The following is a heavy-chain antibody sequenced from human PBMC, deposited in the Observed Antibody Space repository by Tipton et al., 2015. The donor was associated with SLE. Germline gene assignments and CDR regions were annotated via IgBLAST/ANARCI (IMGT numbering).Heavy chain of an antibody. J-gene: IGHJ5*02. V-gene: IGHV4-34*01. CDR2: INHSGST. D-gene: IGHD3-16*01. CDR3: ARVGYFIWGWFDP. Sequence: LRLSCAASGFTFSDYYMSWIRQAPGKGLEWIGEINHSGSTYYNPSLKSRVTISVDTSKNQFSLKLTSVTAADTAVYYCARVGYFIWGWFDPWGQGTLVTVSS. CDR1: GFTFSDYY.